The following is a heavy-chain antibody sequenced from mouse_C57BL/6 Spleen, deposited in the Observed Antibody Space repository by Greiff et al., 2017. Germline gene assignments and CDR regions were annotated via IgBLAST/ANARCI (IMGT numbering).Heavy chain of an antibody. D-gene: IGHD2-1*01. CDR2: IYPRSGNT. CDR3: AREGSYYGNYWYIDV. CDR1: GYTFTSYG. V-gene: IGHV1-81*01. Sequence: QVQLQQSGAELARPGASVKLSCKASGYTFTSYGISWVKQRTGQGLEWIGEIYPRSGNTYYNEKFKGKATLTADKSSSTAYMELRSLTSEDSAVYFCAREGSYYGNYWYIDVWGTGTTVTVSS. J-gene: IGHJ1*03.